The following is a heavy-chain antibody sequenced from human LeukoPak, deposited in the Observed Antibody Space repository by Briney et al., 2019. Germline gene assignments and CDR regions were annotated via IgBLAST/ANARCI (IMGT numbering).Heavy chain of an antibody. CDR1: GFTFGSYA. CDR3: AARYCSSTSCYPGDYYYYGMDV. CDR2: ISSNGGST. D-gene: IGHD2-2*01. J-gene: IGHJ6*02. V-gene: IGHV3-64*01. Sequence: GGSLRLSCAASGFTFGSYAMHWVRQAPGKGLEYVSAISSNGGSTYYANSVKGRFTISRDNSKNTLYLQMGSLRADDMAVYYCAARYCSSTSCYPGDYYYYGMDVWGQGTTVTVSS.